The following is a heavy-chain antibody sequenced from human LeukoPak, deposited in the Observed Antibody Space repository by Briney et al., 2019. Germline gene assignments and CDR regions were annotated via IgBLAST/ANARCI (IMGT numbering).Heavy chain of an antibody. CDR1: GGSISTYY. V-gene: IGHV4-59*01. J-gene: IGHJ6*02. D-gene: IGHD2-2*03. CDR3: ARVGIVVVPAALDV. CDR2: LYYSGGT. Sequence: SETLSLTCTVSGGSISTYYWSWIRQPPGKGLECIGYLYYSGGTNYNPSLRSRVTISVDTSKNQFSLKLSSVAAADTAVYYCARVGIVVVPAALDVWGQGTTVTVSS.